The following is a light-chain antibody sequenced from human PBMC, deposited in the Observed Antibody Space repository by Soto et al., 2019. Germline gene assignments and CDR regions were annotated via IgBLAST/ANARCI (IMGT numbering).Light chain of an antibody. CDR1: SSDVGGYNY. Sequence: QSVLTQPASVSGSPGQSITISCTGTSSDVGGYNYVSWYQQHPGQAPKLVIYEVSGRPSGVSNRFSGSKSGNTASLTISGLQAEDEADYYCSSYSSTTTLGVFGTGTKLTVL. CDR2: EVS. J-gene: IGLJ1*01. V-gene: IGLV2-14*01. CDR3: SSYSSTTTLGV.